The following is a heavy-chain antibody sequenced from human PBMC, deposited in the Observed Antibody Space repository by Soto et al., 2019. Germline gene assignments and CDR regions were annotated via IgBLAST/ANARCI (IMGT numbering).Heavy chain of an antibody. CDR3: AREVPGLREVNRNWFDP. CDR2: VSQSGNT. D-gene: IGHD3-10*01. Sequence: SETLSLTCTVSGDSISGSYWWSWVRQPPGKGLEWIGEVSQSGNTNYNPSLMSRLTISVDKSKNQFPLRLTYVTAADTGIYYCAREVPGLREVNRNWFDPWGQGTLVTVSS. V-gene: IGHV4-4*02. CDR1: GDSISGSYW. J-gene: IGHJ5*02.